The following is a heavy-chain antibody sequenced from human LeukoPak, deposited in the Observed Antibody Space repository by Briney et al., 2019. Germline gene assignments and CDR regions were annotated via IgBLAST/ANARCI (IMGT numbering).Heavy chain of an antibody. J-gene: IGHJ4*02. Sequence: GGSLRLSCVGAGFPFSDFHMSWIRQAPGKGLEWVPYITSGGGFKYYADSVKGRFSISRDDSKNSVFLQMNSLRVEDTAVYYCARVRPGSSGSYYRTSWGQGTLVTVSS. CDR3: ARVRPGSSGSYYRTS. CDR2: ITSGGGFK. V-gene: IGHV3-11*04. CDR1: GFPFSDFH. D-gene: IGHD3-22*01.